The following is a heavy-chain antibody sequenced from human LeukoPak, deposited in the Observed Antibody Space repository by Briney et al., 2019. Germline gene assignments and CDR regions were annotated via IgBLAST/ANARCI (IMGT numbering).Heavy chain of an antibody. J-gene: IGHJ3*02. CDR2: ISAYNGNT. CDR1: GYTFTSYG. V-gene: IGHV1-18*01. D-gene: IGHD2-2*01. Sequence: GASVKVSSKASGYTFTSYGISWVRQAPGQGLEWMGWISAYNGNTNYAQKLQGRVTMTTDTSTSTAYMELRRLRSDDTAVYYCARDLPYCSSTSCLLDAFDIWGQGTMVTVSS. CDR3: ARDLPYCSSTSCLLDAFDI.